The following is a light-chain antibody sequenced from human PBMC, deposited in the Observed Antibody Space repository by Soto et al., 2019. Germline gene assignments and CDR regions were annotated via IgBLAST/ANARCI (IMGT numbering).Light chain of an antibody. CDR2: DAS. CDR1: QSVSSY. V-gene: IGKV3-11*01. Sequence: EIVLTQSPATLSLSPGERDTLSCRASQSVSSYLAWYQQKPGQAPRLLIYDASKRATCIPARFSGSRSGTDFTLTISSLEPEDFAVYYCQQCRNWPLTFGGGTKVEIK. CDR3: QQCRNWPLT. J-gene: IGKJ4*01.